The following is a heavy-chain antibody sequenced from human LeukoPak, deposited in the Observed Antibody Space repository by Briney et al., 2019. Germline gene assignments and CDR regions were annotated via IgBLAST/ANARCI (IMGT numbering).Heavy chain of an antibody. D-gene: IGHD3-22*01. J-gene: IGHJ1*01. V-gene: IGHV5-51*01. Sequence: GESLKISCKGSGYSFTSYWIGWVRQMPGKGLEGMGIIFPGDSDTRYSPSFQGQVTISADKSISTAYLQWSSLKASDTAMYYCARSLRDSSGYNAEYFQHWGQGTLVTVSS. CDR2: IFPGDSDT. CDR1: GYSFTSYW. CDR3: ARSLRDSSGYNAEYFQH.